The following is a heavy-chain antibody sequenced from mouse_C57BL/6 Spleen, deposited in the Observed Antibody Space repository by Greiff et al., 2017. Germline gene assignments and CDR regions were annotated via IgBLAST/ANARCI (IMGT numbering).Heavy chain of an antibody. Sequence: EVHLVESGGGLVKPGGSLKLSCAASGFTFSDYGMHWVRQAPEKGLEWVAYISSGSSTIYYADTVKGRFTISRDNAKNTLSLQMTSLSSEDTAMYDCARGGYDYYYFDYWGQGTTLTVSS. CDR3: ARGGYDYYYFDY. D-gene: IGHD2-4*01. J-gene: IGHJ2*01. V-gene: IGHV5-17*01. CDR1: GFTFSDYG. CDR2: ISSGSSTI.